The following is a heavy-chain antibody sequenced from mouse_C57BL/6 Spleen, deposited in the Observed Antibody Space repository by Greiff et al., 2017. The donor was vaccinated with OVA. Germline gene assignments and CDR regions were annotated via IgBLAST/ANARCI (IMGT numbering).Heavy chain of an antibody. J-gene: IGHJ3*01. Sequence: VQLQQPGAELVKPGASVKLSCKASGYTFTSYWMQWVKQRPGQGLEWIGEIDPSDSYTNYNQKFKGKATLTVDTSSSTAYMQLSSLTSEDSAVYYCARSHYYGSSSFADWGQGTLVTVSA. CDR1: GYTFTSYW. D-gene: IGHD1-1*01. V-gene: IGHV1-50*01. CDR3: ARSHYYGSSSFAD. CDR2: IDPSDSYT.